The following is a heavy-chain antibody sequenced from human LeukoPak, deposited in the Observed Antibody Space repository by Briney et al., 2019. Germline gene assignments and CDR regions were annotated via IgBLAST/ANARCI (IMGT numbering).Heavy chain of an antibody. CDR3: ARHGAQVLYSPFDY. D-gene: IGHD2-2*02. J-gene: IGHJ4*02. CDR1: GGSISTDY. V-gene: IGHV4-4*09. CDR2: IYTGGST. Sequence: PSETLSLTCTVSGGSISTDYWSWIRQPPGKGLEWIGHIYTGGSTDYNPSLKSRVSISVDTSRHQFSLRLSSVTAADTAVYYCARHGAQVLYSPFDYWGQGTLVTVSS.